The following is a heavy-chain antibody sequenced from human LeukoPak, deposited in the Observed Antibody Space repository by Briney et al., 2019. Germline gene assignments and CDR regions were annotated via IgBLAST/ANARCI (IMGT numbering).Heavy chain of an antibody. D-gene: IGHD3-10*01. CDR3: ARGEYYYGSGSYYYYYYYMDV. Sequence: SETLSLTCTVSGGSFSSYYWSWIRQPPGKGLEWIGEIYYSGSTNYNPSLKSRGTISVDTSKNQFSLKLSSVTAADTAVYYCARGEYYYGSGSYYYYYYYMDVWGKGTPVTISS. J-gene: IGHJ6*03. V-gene: IGHV4-59*01. CDR2: IYYSGST. CDR1: GGSFSSYY.